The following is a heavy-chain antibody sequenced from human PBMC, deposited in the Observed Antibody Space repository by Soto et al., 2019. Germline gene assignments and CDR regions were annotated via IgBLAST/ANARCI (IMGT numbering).Heavy chain of an antibody. J-gene: IGHJ6*03. CDR3: ARDYGSGSYYYYYMDV. CDR1: GGSFSGYY. CDR2: INHSGST. D-gene: IGHD3-10*01. V-gene: IGHV4-34*01. Sequence: PSETLSLTCAVYGGSFSGYYWRWIRQPPGKGLEWIGEINHSGSTNYNPSLKSRVTISVDTSKNQFSLKLSSVTAADTAVYYCARDYGSGSYYYYYMDVRGKGTTVTVSS.